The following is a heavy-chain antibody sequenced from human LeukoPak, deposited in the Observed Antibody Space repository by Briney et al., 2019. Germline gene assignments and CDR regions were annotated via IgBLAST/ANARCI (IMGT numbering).Heavy chain of an antibody. CDR1: GGSISSGGYY. J-gene: IGHJ4*02. Sequence: SETLSLTCTVSGGSISSGGYYWSWIRQHPGKGLEWIGYIYYSGSTYYNPSLKSRVTISVDTSKNQFSLKLSSVTAADTAVYYCARDSSSWSLHYFDYWGQGTLVTVSS. CDR2: IYYSGST. CDR3: ARDSSSWSLHYFDY. D-gene: IGHD6-13*01. V-gene: IGHV4-31*03.